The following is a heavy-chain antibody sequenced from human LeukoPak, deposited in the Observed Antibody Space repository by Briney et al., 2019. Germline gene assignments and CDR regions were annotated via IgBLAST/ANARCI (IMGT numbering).Heavy chain of an antibody. D-gene: IGHD3-10*01. V-gene: IGHV4-30-4*01. J-gene: IGHJ5*02. CDR3: ARGFGAGNYYYGWFDP. CDR2: IHDSGTT. Sequence: SETLSLTCNVSGASISSGDYHWNWIRQPPGKGLEWIGFIHDSGTTYYNPSLKSRVTISRDMSKNQLSLMLSSVTAADTAVYYCARGFGAGNYYYGWFDPWGQGTLVSVSS. CDR1: GASISSGDYH.